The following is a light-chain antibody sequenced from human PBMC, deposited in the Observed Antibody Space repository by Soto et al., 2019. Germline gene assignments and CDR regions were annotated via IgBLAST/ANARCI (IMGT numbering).Light chain of an antibody. V-gene: IGKV1-12*02. CDR3: QQAHTFPFT. CDR1: QGINVW. J-gene: IGKJ3*01. CDR2: GAT. Sequence: DIQMTQSPSSVSASVGGSVTITCRASQGINVWLAWYQQGPGKAPKLLIYGATGLQSGVPSRFRGGGSGRDFTLTISNLQPEDFATDYCQQAHTFPFTFGPVTRVDV.